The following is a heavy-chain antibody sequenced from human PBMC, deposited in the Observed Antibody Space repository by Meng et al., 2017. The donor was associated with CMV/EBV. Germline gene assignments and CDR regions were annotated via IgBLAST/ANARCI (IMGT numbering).Heavy chain of an antibody. D-gene: IGHD6-19*01. Sequence: QVQLVQSGAGMKKPGAYVKVSCTTSGFTFSDYYIHWVRQAPGQGLEWMGWVNSNNDATNYARKFQGRVSMTRDTSISTAHMELSRLMSDDTAVYYCVRSSGWSLFDYWGQGTLVTVSS. CDR1: GFTFSDYY. J-gene: IGHJ4*02. CDR3: VRSSGWSLFDY. CDR2: VNSNNDAT. V-gene: IGHV1-2*02.